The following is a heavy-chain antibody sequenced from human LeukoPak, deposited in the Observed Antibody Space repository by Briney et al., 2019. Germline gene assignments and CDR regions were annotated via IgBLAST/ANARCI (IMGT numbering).Heavy chain of an antibody. CDR1: GGSISSGSYY. Sequence: SETLSLTCSVSGGSISSGSYYWSWIRQPARRGLEWIGHIYTSGSTNYNPSLKSRVTISVDTSKNQFSLKLSSVTAADTAVYYCARDHLDYFDYYYMDIWGKGTTVTVYS. J-gene: IGHJ6*03. CDR2: IYTSGST. D-gene: IGHD2/OR15-2a*01. V-gene: IGHV4-61*09. CDR3: ARDHLDYFDYYYMDI.